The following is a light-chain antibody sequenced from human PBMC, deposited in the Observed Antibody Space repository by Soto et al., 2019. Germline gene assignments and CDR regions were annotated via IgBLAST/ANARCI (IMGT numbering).Light chain of an antibody. J-gene: IGLJ1*01. CDR2: DVR. CDR3: ISYTSSGTPLYV. V-gene: IGLV2-14*03. CDR1: NSDVGGYNF. Sequence: QSALTQPASVSGSPGQSITISCTGTNSDVGGYNFVSWYQQHPGKAPKLMIYDVRNRPSGVSDRFSGSKSANTASLTISGLQAEDEADYYCISYTSSGTPLYVFGTGTKLTVL.